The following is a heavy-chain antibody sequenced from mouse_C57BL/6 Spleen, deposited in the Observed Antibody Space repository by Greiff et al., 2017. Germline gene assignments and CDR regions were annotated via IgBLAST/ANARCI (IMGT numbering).Heavy chain of an antibody. CDR3: TTRTAVVATFDY. CDR2: IDPENGDT. Sequence: VQLQQSGAELVRPGASVKLSCTASGFNIKDDYMHWVKQRPEQGLEWIGWIDPENGDTESASKFQGKATITADTSSNTAYLQLNSLTSEDTAVYYCTTRTAVVATFDYWGQGTTLTVSS. D-gene: IGHD1-1*01. CDR1: GFNIKDDY. J-gene: IGHJ2*01. V-gene: IGHV14-4*01.